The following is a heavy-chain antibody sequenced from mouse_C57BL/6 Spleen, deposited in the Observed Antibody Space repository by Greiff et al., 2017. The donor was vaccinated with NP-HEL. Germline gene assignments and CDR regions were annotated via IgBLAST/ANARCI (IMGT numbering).Heavy chain of an antibody. CDR1: GYTFTSYW. CDR2: IYPSDSET. V-gene: IGHV1-61*01. D-gene: IGHD1-1*01. J-gene: IGHJ3*01. Sequence: VQLQQPGAELVRPGSSVKLSCKASGYTFTSYWMDWVKQRPGQGLEWIGNIYPSDSETHYNQKFKDKATLTVDKSSSTAYMQLSSLTSEDSAVYYCARGVYYGGGLAYWGQGTLVTVSA. CDR3: ARGVYYGGGLAY.